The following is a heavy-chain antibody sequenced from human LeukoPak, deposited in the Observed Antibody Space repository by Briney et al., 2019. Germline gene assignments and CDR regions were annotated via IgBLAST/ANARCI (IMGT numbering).Heavy chain of an antibody. CDR1: GGTSSSYA. V-gene: IGHV1-69*06. CDR2: IIPIFGTA. Sequence: ASVKVSCKASGGTSSSYAISWVRQAPGQGLEWMGGIIPIFGTANYAQKFQGRVTITAEKSTSTAYMELRSLRSEDTAVYYCAARGGSGSYHFDYWGQGTLVTVSS. J-gene: IGHJ4*02. D-gene: IGHD3-10*01. CDR3: AARGGSGSYHFDY.